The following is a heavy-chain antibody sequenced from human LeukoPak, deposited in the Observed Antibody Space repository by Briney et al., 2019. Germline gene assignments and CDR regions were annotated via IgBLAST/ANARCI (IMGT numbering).Heavy chain of an antibody. D-gene: IGHD1-7*01. Sequence: SGPTLVKPTQTLTLTCTFSGFSLSTSGVGVGWIRQPPGKALEWLALIHWDDDKRYSPSLKSRLTITKDTSKNQVVLAMTNMDPVDTATYYCTHLTTYFNYAGFDPWGQGTLVTVSS. CDR3: THLTTYFNYAGFDP. V-gene: IGHV2-5*02. CDR2: IHWDDDK. J-gene: IGHJ5*02. CDR1: GFSLSTSGVG.